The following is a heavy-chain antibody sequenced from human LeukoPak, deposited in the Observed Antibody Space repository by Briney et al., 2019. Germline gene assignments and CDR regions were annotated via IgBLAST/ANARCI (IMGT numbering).Heavy chain of an antibody. CDR1: GGSFSVYY. CDR3: ARVRGSSWNGDLDY. J-gene: IGHJ4*02. CDR2: IYYSGST. D-gene: IGHD6-13*01. Sequence: SETLSLTCAVYGGSFSVYYWSWIRQPPGKGLEWIGYIYYSGSTNYNPSLKSRVTISVDTSKNQFSLKLSSVTAADTAVYYCARVRGSSWNGDLDYWGQGTLVTVSS. V-gene: IGHV4-59*01.